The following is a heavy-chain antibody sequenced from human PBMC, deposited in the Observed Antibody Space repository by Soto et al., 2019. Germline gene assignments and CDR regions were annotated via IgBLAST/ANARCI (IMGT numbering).Heavy chain of an antibody. D-gene: IGHD2-2*01. CDR1: GYTFTSYY. J-gene: IGHJ5*02. CDR2: INPSGGST. V-gene: IGHV1-46*03. Sequence: EASVKVSCKASGYTFTSYYMHWVRQAPGQGLEWMGIINPSGGSTSYAQKFQGRVTMTRDTSTSTVYMELSSLRSEDTAVYYCAREVVPAATLAGNWFDPWGQGTLVTVSS. CDR3: AREVVPAATLAGNWFDP.